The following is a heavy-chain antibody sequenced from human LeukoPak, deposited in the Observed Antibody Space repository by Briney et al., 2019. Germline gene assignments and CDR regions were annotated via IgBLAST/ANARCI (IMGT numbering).Heavy chain of an antibody. D-gene: IGHD2-2*01. Sequence: SVTVSCKASGFTFTSTAVQWVWQARGHRLEWIGWTLVGSGNTNYAQMFQERVTLTWDVSTSTAYMVLSSLRSEDTAIYYCASDPPYTSSSAWWGQGTLVTVSS. CDR3: ASDPPYTSSSAW. V-gene: IGHV1-58*01. J-gene: IGHJ4*02. CDR1: GFTFTSTA. CDR2: TLVGSGNT.